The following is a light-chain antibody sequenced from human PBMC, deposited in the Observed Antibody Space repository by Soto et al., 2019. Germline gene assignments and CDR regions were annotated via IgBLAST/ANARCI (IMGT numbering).Light chain of an antibody. CDR2: DAS. Sequence: EFVLTQSPATLSLSPGERATLSCRASQSVSSYLAWYQQKPGQAPRLLIYDASNRATGIPARFSGSGSGTDFTLTIINLEPEDFAVYYGQKRSNGLTFGGGTKVEIK. CDR1: QSVSSY. J-gene: IGKJ4*01. V-gene: IGKV3-11*01. CDR3: QKRSNGLT.